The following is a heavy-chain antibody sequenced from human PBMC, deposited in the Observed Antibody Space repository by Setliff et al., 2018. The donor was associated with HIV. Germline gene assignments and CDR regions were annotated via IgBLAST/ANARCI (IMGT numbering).Heavy chain of an antibody. CDR1: GYTYTNYA. CDR3: ARDNPSNGGRLGY. D-gene: IGHD7-27*01. J-gene: IGHJ4*02. Sequence: ASVKVSCKASGYTYTNYAISWVRQAPGQGLEWMGYVSAYNANTNYAQKLQGRVTMTTDTSTSTAYMELRSLRSDDTAVYYCARDNPSNGGRLGYWGQGTLVTVSS. V-gene: IGHV1-18*01. CDR2: VSAYNANT.